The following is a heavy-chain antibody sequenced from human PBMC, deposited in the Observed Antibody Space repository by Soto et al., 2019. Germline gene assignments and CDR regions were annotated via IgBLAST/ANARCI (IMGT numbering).Heavy chain of an antibody. CDR1: GFTFSSYA. V-gene: IGHV3-48*02. CDR2: IGSSPSTI. CDR3: ATGDSNGSYYVPEY. J-gene: IGHJ4*02. Sequence: EVQLLESGGGLVQPGGSLRLSCAASGFTFSSYAMSWVRQAPGKGLEWVSYIGSSPSTIYYADSVKGRFTISRDNAKNSLYLQMNSLRDEDTAVYYCATGDSNGSYYVPEYWGQGTLVTVSS. D-gene: IGHD3-22*01.